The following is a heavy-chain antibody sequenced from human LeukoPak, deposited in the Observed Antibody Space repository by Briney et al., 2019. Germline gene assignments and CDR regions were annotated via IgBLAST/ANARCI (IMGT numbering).Heavy chain of an antibody. CDR1: GYTFTGYY. D-gene: IGHD3-22*01. CDR3: ARDRRYYDSSGSFDC. CDR2: INPNSGGT. V-gene: IGHV1-2*02. Sequence: ASVKVSCKASGYTFTGYYMHWVRQAPGQGLEWMGWINPNSGGTNYAQKFQGRVTMTRDTSISTAYMELSRLRSDDTAVYYCARDRRYYDSSGSFDCWGQGTLVTVSS. J-gene: IGHJ4*02.